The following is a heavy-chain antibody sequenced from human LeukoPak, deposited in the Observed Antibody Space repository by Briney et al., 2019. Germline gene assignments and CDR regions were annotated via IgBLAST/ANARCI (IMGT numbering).Heavy chain of an antibody. Sequence: SETLSLTCAVYGGSFSGYYWSWIRQPPGKGLEWIGYIYYSGSTYYNPSLKSRVTTSVDTSKNQFSLKLSSVTAADTAVYYCARAWHYWGQGTLVTVSS. CDR3: ARAWHY. CDR2: IYYSGST. CDR1: GGSFSGYY. V-gene: IGHV4-30-4*08. J-gene: IGHJ4*02.